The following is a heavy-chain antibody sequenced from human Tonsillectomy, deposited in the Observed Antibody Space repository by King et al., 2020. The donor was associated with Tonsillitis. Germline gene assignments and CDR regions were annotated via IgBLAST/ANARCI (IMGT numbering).Heavy chain of an antibody. D-gene: IGHD3-22*01. V-gene: IGHV4-59*01. J-gene: IGHJ4*02. Sequence: QLQESGPGLVKPSETLSLTCTVSGGSISSYYWSWIRQPPGKGLEWIGYIYYSGSTNYNPSLKSRVTISVAPSKNQFSLKLSSVTAADTAVYYCARAGDYYDSSGYYGSYYFDYWGQGTLVTVSS. CDR1: GGSISSYY. CDR3: ARAGDYYDSSGYYGSYYFDY. CDR2: IYYSGST.